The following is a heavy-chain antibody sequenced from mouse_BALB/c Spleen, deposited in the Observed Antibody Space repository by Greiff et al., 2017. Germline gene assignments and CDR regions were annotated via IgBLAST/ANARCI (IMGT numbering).Heavy chain of an antibody. D-gene: IGHD2-4*01. Sequence: EVQLQQSGAELVRPGASVKLSCTASGFNIKDYYMHWVKQRPEQGLEWIGWIDPENGDTEYAPKFQGKATMTADTSSNTAYLQLSSLTSEDTAVYYCNGIYCDYDVFAYWGQGTLVTVSA. J-gene: IGHJ3*01. CDR3: NGIYCDYDVFAY. CDR1: GFNIKDYY. V-gene: IGHV14-4*02. CDR2: IDPENGDT.